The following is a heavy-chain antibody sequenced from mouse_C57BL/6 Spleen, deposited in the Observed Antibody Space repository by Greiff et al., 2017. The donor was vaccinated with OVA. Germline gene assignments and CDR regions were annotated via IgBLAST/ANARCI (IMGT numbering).Heavy chain of an antibody. V-gene: IGHV5-4*01. CDR2: ISDGGSYT. D-gene: IGHD3-3*01. Sequence: EVKLMESGGGLVKPGGSLKLSCAASGFTFSSYAMSWVRQTPEKRLEWVATISDGGSYTYYPDNVKGRFTISRDNAKNNLYLQMSHLKSEDTAMYYCARDGGTWGFDYWGQGTTLTVSS. CDR3: ARDGGTWGFDY. CDR1: GFTFSSYA. J-gene: IGHJ2*01.